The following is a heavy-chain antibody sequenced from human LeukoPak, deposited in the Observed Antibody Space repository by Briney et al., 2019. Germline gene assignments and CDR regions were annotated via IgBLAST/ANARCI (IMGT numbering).Heavy chain of an antibody. Sequence: ASVKVSCKASGYTFTSYAMHWVRQAPGQRLEWMGCINAGNGNTKYSQKFQGRVTITRDTSASTAYMELSSLRSEDTAVYYCARDPYYDFWSFDYWGQGTLVTVSS. CDR2: INAGNGNT. CDR1: GYTFTSYA. J-gene: IGHJ4*02. CDR3: ARDPYYDFWSFDY. V-gene: IGHV1-3*01. D-gene: IGHD3-3*01.